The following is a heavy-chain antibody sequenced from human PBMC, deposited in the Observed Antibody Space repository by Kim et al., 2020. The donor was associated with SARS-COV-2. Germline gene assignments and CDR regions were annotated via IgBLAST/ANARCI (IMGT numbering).Heavy chain of an antibody. V-gene: IGHV4-39*01. D-gene: IGHD6-13*01. Sequence: NPSLKGRVTLSVATSKDQFSLELSSVTAADTAVYYCARLSSSQKTDAFDIWGQGTMVTVSS. CDR3: ARLSSSQKTDAFDI. J-gene: IGHJ3*02.